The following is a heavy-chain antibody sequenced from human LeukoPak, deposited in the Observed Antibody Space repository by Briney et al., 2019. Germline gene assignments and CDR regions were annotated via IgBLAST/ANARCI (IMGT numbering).Heavy chain of an antibody. CDR2: MNPNSGNT. J-gene: IGHJ5*02. D-gene: IGHD3-9*01. V-gene: IGHV1-8*02. Sequence: GASVKVSCKASGYTFTSYGISWVRQATGQGLEWMGWMNPNSGNTGYAQKFQGRVTMTRNTSISTAYMELSSLRSEDTAVYYCAGGPGILTGYNWFDPWGQGTLVTVSS. CDR3: AGGPGILTGYNWFDP. CDR1: GYTFTSYG.